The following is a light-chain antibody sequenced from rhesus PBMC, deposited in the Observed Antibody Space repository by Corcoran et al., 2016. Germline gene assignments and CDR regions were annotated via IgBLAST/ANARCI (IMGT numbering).Light chain of an antibody. Sequence: EILLTQSPATLSLSPGERATLSCRASQSVSRSLAWYRQKPEQPPRLLIYDASKRAPGVPDRFSGSGSGTDFTLTINPVEADYAADYYCLQSKNSPYSFGQGTKVEIK. V-gene: IGKV3-42*01. CDR1: QSVSRS. CDR3: LQSKNSPYS. CDR2: DAS. J-gene: IGKJ2*01.